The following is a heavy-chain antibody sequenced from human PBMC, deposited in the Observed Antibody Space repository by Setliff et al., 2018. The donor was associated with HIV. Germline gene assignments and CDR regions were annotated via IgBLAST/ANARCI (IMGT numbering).Heavy chain of an antibody. D-gene: IGHD1-26*01. CDR3: GVGPEKIYYYYGMDV. CDR1: GGTFSSYA. V-gene: IGHV1-69*13. CDR2: IIPIFGTA. J-gene: IGHJ6*02. Sequence: GASVKVSCKASGGTFSSYAISWVRQAPGQGLEWMGGIIPIFGTANYAQKFQGRVTITADESTSTAYMELSSLRSEDTVVYYCGVGPEKIYYYYGMDVWGQGTTVTVSS.